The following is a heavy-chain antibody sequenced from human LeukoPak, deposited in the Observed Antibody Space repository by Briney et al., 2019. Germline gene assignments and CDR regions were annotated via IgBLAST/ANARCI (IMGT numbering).Heavy chain of an antibody. CDR1: GFNPDSYW. J-gene: IGHJ4*02. CDR3: ARGSSSGWPDYFDY. V-gene: IGHV3-74*01. D-gene: IGHD6-19*01. Sequence: GGSLRLSCVASGFNPDSYWMHWVRQPPGKGRLWGSRINADGKDTPYVDSVRGRFSVSRDNTKNTLYLQMNSLRAEDTAVYYCARGSSSGWPDYFDYWGQGVLVTVSS. CDR2: INADGKDT.